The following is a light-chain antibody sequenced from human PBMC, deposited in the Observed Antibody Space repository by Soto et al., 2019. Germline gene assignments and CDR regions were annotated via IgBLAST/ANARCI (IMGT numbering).Light chain of an antibody. CDR2: EDN. CDR1: SGSISRNY. V-gene: IGLV6-57*04. J-gene: IGLJ3*02. CDR3: QSYDNNNHWV. Sequence: NFMLTQPHSVSESPGKTVTISCTRSSGSISRNYVQWYQQRPGSVPTTVISEDNQRPSGVPDRFSGSIDSSSNSASLTISGLKTEDEGDYYCQSYDNNNHWVFGGGTKLTVL.